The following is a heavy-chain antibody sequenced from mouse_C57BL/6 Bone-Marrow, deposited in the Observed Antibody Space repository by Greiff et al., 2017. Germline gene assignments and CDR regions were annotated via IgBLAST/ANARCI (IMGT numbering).Heavy chain of an antibody. CDR2: ISDGGSYT. V-gene: IGHV5-4*01. J-gene: IGHJ4*01. CDR3: ARDPTVVAGAMDY. Sequence: EVQVVESGGGLVKPGGSLKLSCAASGFTFSSYAMSWVRQTPEKRLEWVATISDGGSYTYSPDNVKGRFTISRDNAKNNLYLQMSHLKSEDTAMYYCARDPTVVAGAMDYWGQGTSVTVSS. CDR1: GFTFSSYA. D-gene: IGHD1-1*01.